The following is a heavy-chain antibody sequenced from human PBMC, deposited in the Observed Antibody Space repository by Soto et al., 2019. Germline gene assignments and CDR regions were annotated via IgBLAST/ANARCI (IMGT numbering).Heavy chain of an antibody. CDR2: ISVSITYT. J-gene: IGHJ4*02. CDR3: ARDLEVGAILYFVNY. CDR1: GFTFTDYY. Sequence: PGGSLRLSCKVSGFTFTDYYISWIRQAPGKGLEWLAYISVSITYTNYADSVKGRSTISRDNAKRSVYLQMNSLRAEDTAVYYCARDLEVGAILYFVNYWCQGVLVTVAS. V-gene: IGHV3-11*06. D-gene: IGHD1-26*01.